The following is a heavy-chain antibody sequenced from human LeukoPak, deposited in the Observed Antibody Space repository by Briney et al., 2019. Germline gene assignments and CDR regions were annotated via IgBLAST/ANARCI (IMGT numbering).Heavy chain of an antibody. V-gene: IGHV1-18*01. D-gene: IGHD3-9*01. CDR1: GYTFTSYG. CDR3: ARGRYYDILTGYSFYYYYGMDV. Sequence: ASVKVSCKASGYTFTSYGINWMRQAPGQGLEWMGWISAYSGNTNYAQKFQGRVTMTTDTSASTAYMELSSLRSEDTAVYYCARGRYYDILTGYSFYYYYGMDVWGQGTTVTVSS. J-gene: IGHJ6*02. CDR2: ISAYSGNT.